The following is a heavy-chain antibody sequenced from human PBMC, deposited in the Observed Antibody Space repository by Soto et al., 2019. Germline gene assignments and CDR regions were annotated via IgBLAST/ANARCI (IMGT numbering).Heavy chain of an antibody. CDR1: GYTFTGYY. CDR2: INPNSGGT. CDR3: ARSQGYGDYVHYYYYGMDV. Sequence: ASVKVSCKASGYTFTGYYMHWVRQAPGQGLEWMGWINPNSGGTNYARKFQGRVTMTRDTSISTAYMELSRLRSDDTAVYYCARSQGYGDYVHYYYYGMDVWGQGTTVTVSS. J-gene: IGHJ6*02. V-gene: IGHV1-2*02. D-gene: IGHD4-17*01.